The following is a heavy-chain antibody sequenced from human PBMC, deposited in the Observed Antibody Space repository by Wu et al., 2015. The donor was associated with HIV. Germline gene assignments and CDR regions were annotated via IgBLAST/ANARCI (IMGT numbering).Heavy chain of an antibody. CDR2: INPNSGGT. CDR1: GYTFTGYY. V-gene: IGHV1-2*02. CDR3: ARGAMIVVVNSPIDY. D-gene: IGHD3-22*01. J-gene: IGHJ4*02. Sequence: QVQLVQSGAEVKKPGASVKVSCKASGYTFTGYYMHWVRQAPGQGLEWMGWINPNSGGTNYAQKFQGRVTMTRDTSISTAYMELSRLRSDDTAVYYCARGAMIVVVNSPIDYWGQGTLVTVSS.